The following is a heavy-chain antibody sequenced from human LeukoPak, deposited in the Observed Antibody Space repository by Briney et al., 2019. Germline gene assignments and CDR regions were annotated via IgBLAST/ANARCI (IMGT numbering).Heavy chain of an antibody. Sequence: TSETLSLTCTVSGGSISSYYWSWIRQPAGKGLEWIGRIYSSGSTNYNPSLKSRLTMSVDTSNNQFSLKLSSVTAADTAIYYCVRTSWDQASYSYYGMDVWGQGTTVTVSS. CDR1: GGSISSYY. D-gene: IGHD1-26*01. CDR2: IYSSGST. V-gene: IGHV4-4*07. J-gene: IGHJ6*02. CDR3: VRTSWDQASYSYYGMDV.